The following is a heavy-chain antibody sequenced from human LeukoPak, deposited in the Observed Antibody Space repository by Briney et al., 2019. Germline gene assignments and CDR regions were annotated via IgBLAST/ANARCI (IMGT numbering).Heavy chain of an antibody. D-gene: IGHD3-10*01. Sequence: ASVKVSCKASGGTFSSYAISWVRQAPGQGLEWMGWISAYNGNTDYAQKLQGRVTMTTDTSTSTAYMELRSLRSDDTAVYYCARDYGAGSYGDYWGQGTLVTVSS. CDR1: GGTFSSYA. CDR2: ISAYNGNT. CDR3: ARDYGAGSYGDY. V-gene: IGHV1-18*01. J-gene: IGHJ4*02.